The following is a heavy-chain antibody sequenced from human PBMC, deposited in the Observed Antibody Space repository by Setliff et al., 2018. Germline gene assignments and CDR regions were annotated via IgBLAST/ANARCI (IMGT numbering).Heavy chain of an antibody. Sequence: ASVKVSCKASGYSFTSYGISWVRQASGQGLEWMGWMNPNSGDTGYAQKFQGRVTMTRDTSISTAYMELSSLRSEDTAVYYCARDTGYCSGGNCYSMEDYWGQGTLVTVSS. CDR1: GYSFTSYG. V-gene: IGHV1-8*02. J-gene: IGHJ4*02. CDR2: MNPNSGDT. D-gene: IGHD2-15*01. CDR3: ARDTGYCSGGNCYSMEDY.